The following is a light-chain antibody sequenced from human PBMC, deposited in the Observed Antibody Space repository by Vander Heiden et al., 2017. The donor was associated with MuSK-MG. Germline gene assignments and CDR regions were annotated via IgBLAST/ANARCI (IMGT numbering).Light chain of an antibody. CDR2: DAS. V-gene: IGKV3-11*01. CDR1: QSVSSN. CDR3: QQRSNWRHT. Sequence: PATLSLSPGERATLSCRASQSVSSNLAWYQQKPGQAPRLLIYDASNRATGIPARFSGSGSGTDFTLTISSLEPEDFAVYYCQQRSNWRHTFGQGTKVEIK. J-gene: IGKJ1*01.